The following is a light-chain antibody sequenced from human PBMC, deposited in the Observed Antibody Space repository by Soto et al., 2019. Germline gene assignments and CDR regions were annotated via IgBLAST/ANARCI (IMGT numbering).Light chain of an antibody. J-gene: IGLJ2*01. CDR3: GTWDSRLNAVV. CDR2: DNN. Sequence: QSVLTQPPSVSAAPGQKVTISCSGSSSNIGNNYVSWYQQLPGTAPKVLIYDNNKRPSGIPGRFSGSKSGTSATLGITGPQTGDEADFYCGTWDSRLNAVVFGGGTKLTVL. CDR1: SSNIGNNY. V-gene: IGLV1-51*01.